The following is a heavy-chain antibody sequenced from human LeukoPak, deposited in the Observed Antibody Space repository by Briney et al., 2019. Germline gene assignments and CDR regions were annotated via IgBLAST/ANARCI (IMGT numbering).Heavy chain of an antibody. Sequence: GGSLRLSCVASGFTFSNYDMHWVRQAPGKGLEWVASMRNDGSQIYHADSVKGRFTISRDNSKNTLYLQMNSLRVEDTAIYYCAKDLRSGYDPQNLDYWGQGTLVTVSS. CDR1: GFTFSNYD. CDR2: MRNDGSQI. J-gene: IGHJ4*02. CDR3: AKDLRSGYDPQNLDY. D-gene: IGHD5-12*01. V-gene: IGHV3-30*02.